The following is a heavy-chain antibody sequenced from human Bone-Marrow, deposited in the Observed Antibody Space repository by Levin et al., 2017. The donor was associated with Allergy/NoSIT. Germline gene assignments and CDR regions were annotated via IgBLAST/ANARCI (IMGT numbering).Heavy chain of an antibody. CDR3: AKDRGDELGDYSDD. J-gene: IGHJ1*01. Sequence: GESLKISCVTSGFTVNSGFMSWVRQAPGKGLEWVSLIYSSGNTHYADSVKGRFTISRDNSKNTVYLQMNGLRAEDTAIYYCAKDRGDELGDYSDDGGQGTLVTVAS. CDR2: IYSSGNT. V-gene: IGHV3-53*01. CDR1: GFTVNSGF. D-gene: IGHD4-17*01.